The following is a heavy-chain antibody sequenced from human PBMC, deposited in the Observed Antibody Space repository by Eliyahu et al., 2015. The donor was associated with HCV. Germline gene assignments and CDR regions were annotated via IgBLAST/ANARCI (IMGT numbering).Heavy chain of an antibody. CDR2: INHSGST. CDR3: AIARSSSWYNY. CDR1: GGSFSGYY. Sequence: QVQLQQWGAGLLKPSETLSLTCAVYGGSFSGYYWSWIRQPPGKGLEWIGEINHSGSTNYNPSLKSRVTISVDTSKNQFSLKLSSVTAADTAVYYCAIARSSSWYNYWGQGTLVTVSS. D-gene: IGHD6-13*01. V-gene: IGHV4-34*01. J-gene: IGHJ4*02.